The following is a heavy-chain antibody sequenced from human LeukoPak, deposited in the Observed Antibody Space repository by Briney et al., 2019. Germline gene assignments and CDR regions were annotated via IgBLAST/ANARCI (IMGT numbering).Heavy chain of an antibody. CDR3: ARDIYSGLLAEYFDY. CDR2: IAYDGSNK. V-gene: IGHV3-30-3*01. J-gene: IGHJ4*02. Sequence: GGSVRLSCAASGFTFSSYAMHWVRRAPGKGLEWVAVIAYDGSNKYYADSVKGRFTISRDNSKNTLYLQMNSLRAEDTAVYYCARDIYSGLLAEYFDYWGQGTL. CDR1: GFTFSSYA. D-gene: IGHD5-12*01.